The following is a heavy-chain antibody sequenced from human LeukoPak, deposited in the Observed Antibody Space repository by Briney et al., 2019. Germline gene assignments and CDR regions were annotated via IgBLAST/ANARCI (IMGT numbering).Heavy chain of an antibody. D-gene: IGHD4-11*01. Sequence: SETLSLTCAVSGGSISSSNWWSWVRQPPGKGLEWIGEIYHSGSTNYNPSLKSRVTISVDKSKNQFSLKLSSVTAADTAVYYCARGTVGLAEYFQHWGQGTLVTVSS. V-gene: IGHV4-4*02. CDR3: ARGTVGLAEYFQH. CDR1: GGSISSSNW. CDR2: IYHSGST. J-gene: IGHJ1*01.